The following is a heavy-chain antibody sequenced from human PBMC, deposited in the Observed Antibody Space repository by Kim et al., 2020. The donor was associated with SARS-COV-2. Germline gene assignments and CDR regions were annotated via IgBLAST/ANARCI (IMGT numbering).Heavy chain of an antibody. CDR2: IYSGGST. Sequence: GGSLRLSCAASGFTVSSNYMSWVRQAPGKGLEWVSVIYSGGSTYYADSVKGRFTISRDNSKNTLYLQMNSLRAEDTAVYYCARDKLAYYGSGSYSDYWGQGTLVTVSS. V-gene: IGHV3-53*01. CDR3: ARDKLAYYGSGSYSDY. D-gene: IGHD3-10*01. CDR1: GFTVSSNY. J-gene: IGHJ4*02.